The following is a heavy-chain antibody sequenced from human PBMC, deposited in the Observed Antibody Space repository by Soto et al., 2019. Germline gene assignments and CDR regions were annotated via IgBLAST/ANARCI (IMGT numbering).Heavy chain of an antibody. J-gene: IGHJ3*02. CDR2: ISSRSSYL. Sequence: GGSLRLSCEASGFIFSDYNMNWVRQAPGKGLERVSYISSRSSYLYYADSVKGRFTISRDNAKNSLYLQITNLRAEDTAVYYCTSLTRSISVALDIWGQGTMVTVSS. V-gene: IGHV3-21*01. CDR3: TSLTRSISVALDI. D-gene: IGHD6-6*01. CDR1: GFIFSDYN.